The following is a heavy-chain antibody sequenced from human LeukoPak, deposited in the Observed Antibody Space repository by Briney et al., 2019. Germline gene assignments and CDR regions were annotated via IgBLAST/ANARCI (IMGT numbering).Heavy chain of an antibody. Sequence: SETLSLTCTVSGGSINSGGYYWSWIRQHQGKGLEWIGYIYYSGSTYDNPSLKSLVTITVDTTKNQFSLMLNTVNDAATAVYYCPRESTSYCGGDCSIVEGAFDIWGQGTMVTVSS. CDR3: PRESTSYCGGDCSIVEGAFDI. J-gene: IGHJ3*02. CDR1: GGSINSGGYY. V-gene: IGHV4-31*01. D-gene: IGHD2-21*02. CDR2: IYYSGST.